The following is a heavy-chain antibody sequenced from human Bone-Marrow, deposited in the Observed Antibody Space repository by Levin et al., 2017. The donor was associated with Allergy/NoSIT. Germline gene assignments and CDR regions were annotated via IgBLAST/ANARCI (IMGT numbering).Heavy chain of an antibody. J-gene: IGHJ6*02. CDR1: GYTFTSYA. CDR2: INTNTGNP. CDR3: ARGSDTAMVFWGRSDYYYYGMDV. Sequence: AASVKVSCKASGYTFTSYAMNWVRQAPGQGLEWMGWINTNTGNPTYAQGFPGRFVLSLDTSVSTAYLQISSLKAEDTAVYYCARGSDTAMVFWGRSDYYYYGMDVWGQGTTVTVSS. D-gene: IGHD5-18*01. V-gene: IGHV7-4-1*02.